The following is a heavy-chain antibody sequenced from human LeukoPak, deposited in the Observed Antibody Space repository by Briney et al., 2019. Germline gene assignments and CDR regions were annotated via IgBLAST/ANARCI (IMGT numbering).Heavy chain of an antibody. V-gene: IGHV3-30*03. CDR2: VYYDGNNK. J-gene: IGHJ5*02. Sequence: GGSLRLSCAASGFTVSSNYMSWVRQAPGKGLEWVAFVYYDGNNKYYAASVKGRFTISRDNSRNSLYVQMNSLRTEDTAVYYCARGQQLPALPNWFDPWGQGTLVTVSS. D-gene: IGHD6-13*01. CDR1: GFTVSSNY. CDR3: ARGQQLPALPNWFDP.